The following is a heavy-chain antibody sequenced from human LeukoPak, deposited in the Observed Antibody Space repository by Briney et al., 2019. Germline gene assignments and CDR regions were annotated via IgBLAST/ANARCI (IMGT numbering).Heavy chain of an antibody. CDR1: GGSFSGYY. CDR3: ARGREQQLVRGYYYYGMDV. V-gene: IGHV4-34*01. Sequence: PSETLSLTCAVYGGSFSGYYWSWIRQPPGKGLEWIGEINHSGSTNYNPSLKSRVTISVDTSKNQFSLKLSSVTAADTAVYYCARGREQQLVRGYYYYGMDVWGQGTTVTVFS. D-gene: IGHD6-13*01. CDR2: INHSGST. J-gene: IGHJ6*02.